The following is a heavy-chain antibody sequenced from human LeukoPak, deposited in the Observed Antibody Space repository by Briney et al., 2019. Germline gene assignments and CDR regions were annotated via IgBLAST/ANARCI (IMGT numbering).Heavy chain of an antibody. CDR3: TTCSPDFWSGNYQYYFDH. D-gene: IGHD3-3*01. J-gene: IGHJ4*02. Sequence: PGGSLRLSCAASGFTFSNAWMSWVRQAPGKGLEWVGRIKSKTDDGTADYAAPVKGRFTISREDSKNTLYLQMNSLKTEDTAVYYCTTCSPDFWSGNYQYYFDHWGQGTLVTVSS. CDR1: GFTFSNAW. CDR2: IKSKTDDGTA. V-gene: IGHV3-15*01.